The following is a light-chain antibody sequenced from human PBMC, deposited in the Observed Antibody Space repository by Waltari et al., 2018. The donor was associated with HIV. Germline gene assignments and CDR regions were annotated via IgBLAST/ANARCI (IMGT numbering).Light chain of an antibody. CDR1: SSDVGGYNY. Sequence: HSALTQPASVSGSPGQSITISCTGTSSDVGGYNYVSWYQQHPGKAPKLMIYEVTNRPSGVSIRFSGSKSVNTASLTISGRQADDEADYYCSSYTSTTTLDVGAGTKVTVL. CDR2: EVT. CDR3: SSYTSTTTLD. V-gene: IGLV2-14*01. J-gene: IGLJ1*01.